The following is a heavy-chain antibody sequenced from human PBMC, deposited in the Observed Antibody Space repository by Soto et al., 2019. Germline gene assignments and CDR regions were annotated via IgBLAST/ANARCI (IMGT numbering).Heavy chain of an antibody. J-gene: IGHJ4*02. V-gene: IGHV3-20*01. D-gene: IGHD3-10*01. CDR2: INWNGGST. CDR3: ARRVGQGYYFDY. Sequence: GGSLRLSCAASGFTFDDYGMSWVRQAPGKGLEWVSGINWNGGSTGYADSVKGRFTISRDNAKNSLYLQMNSLRAEDTALYHCARRVGQGYYFDYWGQGTLVTVSS. CDR1: GFTFDDYG.